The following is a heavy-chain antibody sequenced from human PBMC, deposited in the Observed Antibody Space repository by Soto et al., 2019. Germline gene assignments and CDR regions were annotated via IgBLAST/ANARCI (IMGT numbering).Heavy chain of an antibody. Sequence: QVQLVESGGGVVQPGRSLRLSCAASGFTFSSYAMHWVRQAPGKGLEWVAVISYDGSNKYYADSVKGRFTISRDNSKNTLYLQMNSLRAEDTAVYYCASPFAPRYYYGMAVWGQGTTVTVSS. V-gene: IGHV3-30-3*01. CDR3: ASPFAPRYYYGMAV. J-gene: IGHJ6*02. CDR2: ISYDGSNK. CDR1: GFTFSSYA.